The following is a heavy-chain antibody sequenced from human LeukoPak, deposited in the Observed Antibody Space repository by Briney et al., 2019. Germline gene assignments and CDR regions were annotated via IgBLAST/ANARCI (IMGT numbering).Heavy chain of an antibody. Sequence: SVKVSCKVSGGTFSSYTISWVRQAPGQGLEWMGRIIPILGIANYAQKFQGRVTITADKSTSTAYMELSSLRSEDTAVYYCARDRSRRDGDKRDYWGQGTLVTVSS. V-gene: IGHV1-69*04. J-gene: IGHJ4*02. CDR3: ARDRSRRDGDKRDY. CDR2: IIPILGIA. D-gene: IGHD5-24*01. CDR1: GGTFSSYT.